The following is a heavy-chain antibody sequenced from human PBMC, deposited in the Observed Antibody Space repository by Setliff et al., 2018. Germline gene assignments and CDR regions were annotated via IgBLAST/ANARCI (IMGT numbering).Heavy chain of an antibody. CDR2: IHGRGST. D-gene: IGHD3-10*01. Sequence: SETLSLTCTVSGDSISNYYWSWIRQPPGKGLEWIGYIHGRGSTNYNPSLKSRVTISVDTSNNQFSLNLNSVSAADTAVYYYAKIKPGGGSFDIWGQGTMVTVSS. V-gene: IGHV4-59*08. J-gene: IGHJ3*02. CDR1: GDSISNYY. CDR3: AKIKPGGGSFDI.